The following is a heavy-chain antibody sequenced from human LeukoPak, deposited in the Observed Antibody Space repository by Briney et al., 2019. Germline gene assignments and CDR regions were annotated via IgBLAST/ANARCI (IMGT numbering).Heavy chain of an antibody. CDR2: INHSGST. CDR1: GGSFSGYY. Sequence: KPSETLSLTCAVYGGSFSGYYWSWIRQPPGKGLEWIGEINHSGSTNYNPSLKSRVTISVDTSKNQFSLKLSSVTAADTAVYYCARERVGITIFGVVIAHFDYWGQGTLVTVSS. CDR3: ARERVGITIFGVVIAHFDY. D-gene: IGHD3-3*01. J-gene: IGHJ4*02. V-gene: IGHV4-34*01.